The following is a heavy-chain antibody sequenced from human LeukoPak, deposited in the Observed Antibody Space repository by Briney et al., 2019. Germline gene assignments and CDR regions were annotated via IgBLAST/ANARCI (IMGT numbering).Heavy chain of an antibody. V-gene: IGHV3-7*03. D-gene: IGHD3-3*02. CDR1: GFTFSSYW. J-gene: IGHJ4*02. CDR2: IKHDGSEK. Sequence: GGSLRLSCAASGFTFSSYWMSWVRQAPGKGPEWVANIKHDGSEKDYVDSLKGRFTISRDNAKNSLYLQMNSLGAEDTAVYYCARARGALGYYFDYWGQGTLVTVSS. CDR3: ARARGALGYYFDY.